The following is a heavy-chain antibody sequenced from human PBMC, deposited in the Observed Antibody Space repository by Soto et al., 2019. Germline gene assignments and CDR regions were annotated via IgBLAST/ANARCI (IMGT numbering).Heavy chain of an antibody. CDR1: GFTFSSYS. J-gene: IGHJ5*02. Sequence: GGSLRLSCAASGFTFSSYSMNWVRQAPGKGLEWVSYISSSSSTIYYADSVKGRFTISRDNAKNSLYLQMNSLRAEDTAVYYCARDPTTIFGVVTFHNWFDPWGQGTLVTVSS. D-gene: IGHD3-3*01. CDR2: ISSSSSTI. V-gene: IGHV3-48*01. CDR3: ARDPTTIFGVVTFHNWFDP.